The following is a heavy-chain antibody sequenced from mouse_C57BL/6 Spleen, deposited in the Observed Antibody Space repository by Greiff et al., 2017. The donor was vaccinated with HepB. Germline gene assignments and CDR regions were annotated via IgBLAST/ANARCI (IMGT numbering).Heavy chain of an antibody. CDR1: GFTFSSYA. Sequence: EVKLVESGGGLVKPGASLKLSCAASGFTFSSYAMSWVRQTPEKRLEWVATISDGGSYTNYPDNVKGRFTFSRDNAKNNLYLQMSNLKSEDTAMYYCAKEGVDYFDYWGQGTTLTVSS. CDR2: ISDGGSYT. J-gene: IGHJ2*01. D-gene: IGHD1-1*01. V-gene: IGHV5-4*01. CDR3: AKEGVDYFDY.